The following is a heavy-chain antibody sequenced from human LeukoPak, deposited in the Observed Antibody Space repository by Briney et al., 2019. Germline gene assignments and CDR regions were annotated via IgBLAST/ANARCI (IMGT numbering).Heavy chain of an antibody. J-gene: IGHJ4*02. CDR2: IYYSGST. Sequence: SETLSLTCTVSGGSISSSSYYWGWIRQPPGKGLEWIGSIYYSGSTYYNPSHKSRVTISVDTTKNQVSPNLSSVTAADPAVCYCARVGVWGATIRDYWGQGTLVTVSS. D-gene: IGHD1-26*01. CDR1: GGSISSSSYY. CDR3: ARVGVWGATIRDY. V-gene: IGHV4-39*07.